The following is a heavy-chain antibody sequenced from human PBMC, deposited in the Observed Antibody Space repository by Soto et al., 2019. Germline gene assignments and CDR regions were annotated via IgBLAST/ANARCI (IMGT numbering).Heavy chain of an antibody. CDR1: GFTFSSYA. Sequence: PGGSLRLSCAASGFTFSSYAMNWVRQAPGKGLEWVSGISGSGGYTYYPESVQGRFTISRDNSKNTLYLQMNSLRVEDTAIYYGAKVRSGRDCQDWGGQEALLTV. CDR2: ISGSGGYT. J-gene: IGHJ4*02. V-gene: IGHV3-23*01. CDR3: AKVRSGRDCQDW. D-gene: IGHD2-21*02.